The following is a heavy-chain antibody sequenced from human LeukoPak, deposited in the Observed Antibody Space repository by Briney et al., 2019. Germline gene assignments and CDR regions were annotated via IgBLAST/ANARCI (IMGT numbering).Heavy chain of an antibody. CDR2: IYYRGST. V-gene: IGHV4-39*01. Sequence: SETLSLTCTISGDSISSSSYYWGWIRQPPGKGLEWIGDIYYRGSTYYSPSLKSRVSISIDTSNNQFYLTLNSVTAADTALYFCARRRYYDSTGYLDWGQGTLVTVSS. J-gene: IGHJ1*01. D-gene: IGHD3-22*01. CDR1: GDSISSSSYY. CDR3: ARRRYYDSTGYLD.